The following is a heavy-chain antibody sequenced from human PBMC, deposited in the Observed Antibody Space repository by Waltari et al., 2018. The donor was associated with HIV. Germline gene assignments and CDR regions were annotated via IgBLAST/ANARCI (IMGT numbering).Heavy chain of an antibody. CDR3: ARGLRFLDDYYFDY. Sequence: QVQLVQSGAEVKKPGASVMVSCKASGYIFTSYDINWVRKATGQGLEWMGWMNPNSGNRGYAQKFQGRVTMTRNTSISTVYMELNSLKSEDTAVYYCARGLRFLDDYYFDYWGQGTLFTVSA. D-gene: IGHD3-3*01. V-gene: IGHV1-8*01. CDR2: MNPNSGNR. J-gene: IGHJ4*02. CDR1: GYIFTSYD.